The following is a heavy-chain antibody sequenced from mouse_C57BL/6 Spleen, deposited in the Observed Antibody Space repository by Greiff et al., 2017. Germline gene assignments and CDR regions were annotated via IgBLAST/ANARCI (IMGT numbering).Heavy chain of an antibody. Sequence: QVQLQQSGPGLVQPSQSLSITCTVSGFSLTGYGVHWVRQSPGKGLEWLGVIWSGGSTDYNAAFISRLSISKDNSKSQVSFKMNSLQADDTAIYYCARNRGYYGSSYEAMDYWGQGTSVTVSS. CDR1: GFSLTGYG. CDR2: IWSGGST. D-gene: IGHD1-1*01. CDR3: ARNRGYYGSSYEAMDY. V-gene: IGHV2-2*01. J-gene: IGHJ4*01.